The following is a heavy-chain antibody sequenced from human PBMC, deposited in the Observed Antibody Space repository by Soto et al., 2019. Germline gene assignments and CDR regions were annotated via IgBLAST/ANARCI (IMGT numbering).Heavy chain of an antibody. CDR3: VRKGRFCTGGVCYSNWFDP. D-gene: IGHD2-8*02. V-gene: IGHV1-18*04. CDR2: ISAKNDDT. CDR1: GYTFTSFG. J-gene: IGHJ5*02. Sequence: ASVKVSCKASGYTFTSFGINWVRQAPGQGLEWMGRISAKNDDTKYAQKIQGRVTMTTDTSTSTAYMELRSLRSDDTAVYYCVRKGRFCTGGVCYSNWFDPWGPGTLVTVSS.